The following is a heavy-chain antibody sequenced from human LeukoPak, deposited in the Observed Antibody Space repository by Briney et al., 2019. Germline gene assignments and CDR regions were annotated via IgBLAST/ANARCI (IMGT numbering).Heavy chain of an antibody. Sequence: PGRSLRLSCAASGFTFSSYAMHWVRQAPGKGLEWVAVISYDGSNKYYADSAKGRFTISRDNSKNTLYLQMNSLRAEDTAVYYCARETGTTSAFDYWGQGTLVTVSS. D-gene: IGHD1-1*01. V-gene: IGHV3-30-3*01. CDR2: ISYDGSNK. J-gene: IGHJ4*02. CDR1: GFTFSSYA. CDR3: ARETGTTSAFDY.